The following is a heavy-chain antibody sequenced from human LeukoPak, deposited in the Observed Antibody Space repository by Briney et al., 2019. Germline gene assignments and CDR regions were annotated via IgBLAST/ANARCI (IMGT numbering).Heavy chain of an antibody. D-gene: IGHD2-21*02. CDR3: VREDTPATANY. CDR2: ISGGGDIT. J-gene: IGHJ4*02. CDR1: GFNFANHA. Sequence: HPGGSLRLSCAASGFNFANHAMSWVRQTPGKGLEWGSAISGGGDITYYADSVTGRFTISRDNSKDTLFLQMHSLRPGDTAVYYCVREDTPATANYWGQGTLVTISS. V-gene: IGHV3-23*01.